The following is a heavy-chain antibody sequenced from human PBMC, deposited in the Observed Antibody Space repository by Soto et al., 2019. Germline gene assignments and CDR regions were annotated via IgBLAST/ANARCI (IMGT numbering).Heavy chain of an antibody. CDR3: AKDRKGSSGWYDLDY. D-gene: IGHD6-19*01. Sequence: EVQLVESGGGLVQPGRSLRLSCVASGFTFDDYAMEWVRQVPGKGLEWVSGISWNSGIIAYADSVKGRFTVSRDNTENSLYLEMNSLRPEDTALYYCAKDRKGSSGWYDLDYWGQGTLVTVSS. CDR2: ISWNSGII. CDR1: GFTFDDYA. V-gene: IGHV3-9*01. J-gene: IGHJ4*02.